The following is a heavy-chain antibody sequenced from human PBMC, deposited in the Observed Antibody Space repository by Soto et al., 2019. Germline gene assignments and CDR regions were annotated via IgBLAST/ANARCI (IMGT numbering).Heavy chain of an antibody. V-gene: IGHV3-23*01. CDR2: ISASGGGT. Sequence: EVQLLESGGGLVQPGGSLRLPCAASGLDFSSYAMTSVRQTPGTGLEWVSGISASGGGTYYADSVKGRFTISRDNSKNTLSLLMNSLRAEDTAVYYCAKGGYSSGGNWFDPWGQGTLVTVSS. J-gene: IGHJ5*02. CDR1: GLDFSSYA. D-gene: IGHD6-19*01. CDR3: AKGGYSSGGNWFDP.